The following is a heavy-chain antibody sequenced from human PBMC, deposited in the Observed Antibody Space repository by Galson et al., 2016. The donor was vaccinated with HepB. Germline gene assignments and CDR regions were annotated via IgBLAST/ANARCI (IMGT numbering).Heavy chain of an antibody. D-gene: IGHD5-24*01. Sequence: SLRLSCAASGFIVSSNDMSWVRQAPGKGLEWVSVLYSGGSIYYADSVKGRFTISRDNAKNSVYLQMNSLRDEDTAVYYCARDGGGGYNLDYWGQGTLVTVSS. V-gene: IGHV3-53*01. CDR3: ARDGGGGYNLDY. J-gene: IGHJ4*02. CDR2: LYSGGSI. CDR1: GFIVSSND.